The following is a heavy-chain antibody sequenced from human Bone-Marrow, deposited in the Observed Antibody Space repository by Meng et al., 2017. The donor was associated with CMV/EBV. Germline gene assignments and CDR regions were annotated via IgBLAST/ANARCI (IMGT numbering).Heavy chain of an antibody. Sequence: SIRSFYWNWIRQPPGKGLEWIGCIFYTGSTNYNPSLKSRVTISVDTSKNQFSLKLSSVTAADTAVYFCARHSLPVAGSLQYNWFDPWGQGTLVTVSS. J-gene: IGHJ5*02. CDR3: ARHSLPVAGSLQYNWFDP. D-gene: IGHD6-19*01. V-gene: IGHV4-59*01. CDR2: IFYTGST. CDR1: SIRSFY.